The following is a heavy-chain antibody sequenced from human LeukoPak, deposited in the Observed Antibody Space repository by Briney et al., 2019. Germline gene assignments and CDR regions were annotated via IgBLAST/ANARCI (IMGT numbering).Heavy chain of an antibody. CDR1: GFTFSSYA. CDR3: AKLHTAWREPWFEQTDAFDI. CDR2: ISFDGSNK. J-gene: IGHJ3*02. V-gene: IGHV3-30*18. Sequence: PGGSLRLSCAVSGFTFSSYAVHWVRQAPGKGLEWVAVISFDGSNKYYADSVKGRFTISRDNSRNTLFLQMFSLRAEDTAVYYCAKLHTAWREPWFEQTDAFDIWGQGTLVTVSS. D-gene: IGHD1-14*01.